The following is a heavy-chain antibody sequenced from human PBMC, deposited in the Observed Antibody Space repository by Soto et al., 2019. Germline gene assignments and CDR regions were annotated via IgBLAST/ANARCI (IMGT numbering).Heavy chain of an antibody. D-gene: IGHD3-3*01. CDR1: GDTFTSYY. J-gene: IGHJ5*02. CDR2: INPHGGST. V-gene: IGHV1-46*01. Sequence: ASVNVSCKSPGDTFTSYYLNWGRQAPGQGLECMGVINPHGGSTKYAQKFQGRITMTRDTSRSTVYMELSSLRSDDTAIYYCARSSGGNFGIIIEGSNWFDPWGQGTLVTVSS. CDR3: ARSSGGNFGIIIEGSNWFDP.